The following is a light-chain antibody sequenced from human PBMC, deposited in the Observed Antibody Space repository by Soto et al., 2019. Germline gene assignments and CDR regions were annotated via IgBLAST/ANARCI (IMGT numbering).Light chain of an antibody. CDR2: EVT. V-gene: IGLV2-14*01. CDR1: SGDVDAYNH. J-gene: IGLJ1*01. Sequence: QSALTQPASVSGSPGQSITVSCTGTSGDVDAYNHVSWYQQHPGKAPKLIISEVTNQPSGVSNRFSGSKSGNTASLTISGLQTEDEADYYCTSYTTIRTYVFGSGTKVTVL. CDR3: TSYTTIRTYV.